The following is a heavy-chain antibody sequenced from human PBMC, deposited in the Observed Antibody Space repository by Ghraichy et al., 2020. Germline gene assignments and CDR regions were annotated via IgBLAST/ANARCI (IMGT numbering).Heavy chain of an antibody. Sequence: GGSLRLSCTASGFTFSSYWMHWVRQAPGKGLVWVSRINYDGSSTSYADSVKGRFTISRGNAKNTLYLQMNSLRAEDTAVYYCARYCSSTSCYPSSYYGMDVWGQGTTFTVSS. D-gene: IGHD2-2*01. V-gene: IGHV3-74*01. CDR2: INYDGSST. CDR1: GFTFSSYW. CDR3: ARYCSSTSCYPSSYYGMDV. J-gene: IGHJ6*02.